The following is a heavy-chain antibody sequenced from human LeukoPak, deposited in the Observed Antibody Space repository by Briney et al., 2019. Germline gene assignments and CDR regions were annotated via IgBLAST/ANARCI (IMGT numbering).Heavy chain of an antibody. V-gene: IGHV3-23*01. J-gene: IGHJ4*02. CDR1: GFTFSSYA. Sequence: GSLRLSCAASGFTFSSYAMSWVRQAPGKGLEWVSAISGSGGSTYYADSVKGRFTISRDNSKNTLYLQMNSLRAEDTAVYYCAKVSTLYYYDSSGYSDYWGQGTLVTVSS. CDR3: AKVSTLYYYDSSGYSDY. CDR2: ISGSGGST. D-gene: IGHD3-22*01.